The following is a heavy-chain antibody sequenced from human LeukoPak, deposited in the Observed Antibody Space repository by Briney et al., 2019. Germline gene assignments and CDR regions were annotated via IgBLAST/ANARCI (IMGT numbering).Heavy chain of an antibody. Sequence: ASVKVSCKASGGTFSSYAISWVRQAPGQGLEWMGRIIPIFGTANYAQKFQGRVTITTDESTSTAYMELSSLRSEDTAVYYCARLSGFGAFRYYYMHVWGKGTTVTVSS. D-gene: IGHD3-3*01. CDR3: ARLSGFGAFRYYYMHV. V-gene: IGHV1-69*05. J-gene: IGHJ6*03. CDR1: GGTFSSYA. CDR2: IIPIFGTA.